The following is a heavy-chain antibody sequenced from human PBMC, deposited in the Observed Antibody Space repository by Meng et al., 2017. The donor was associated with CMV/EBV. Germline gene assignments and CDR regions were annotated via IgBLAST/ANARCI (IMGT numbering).Heavy chain of an antibody. CDR1: AGSISSCY. CDR2: IYYNGNT. Sequence: LRLSCTVSAGSISSCYWTWIRQPPGKGLEWVGYIYYNGNTNYNSSLKSRVTISVDTSKNQYSLKMSYVTAADTAVYYCVRGGTDYWSGYVCFDPWGQGTLVTVSS. V-gene: IGHV4-59*01. J-gene: IGHJ5*02. D-gene: IGHD3-3*01. CDR3: VRGGTDYWSGYVCFDP.